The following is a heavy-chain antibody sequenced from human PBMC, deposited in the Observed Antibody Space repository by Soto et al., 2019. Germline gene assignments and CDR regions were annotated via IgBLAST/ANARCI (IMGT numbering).Heavy chain of an antibody. CDR1: GFTFSSYE. V-gene: IGHV3-48*03. D-gene: IGHD3-10*01. CDR3: ASLVVRGKDY. CDR2: ISSSGSTI. J-gene: IGHJ4*02. Sequence: GGSLRLSCAASGFTFSSYEMNWIRHAPGKGLEWVSYISSSGSTIYYADSVKGRFTISRDNAKNSLYLQMNSLRAEDTAVYYCASLVVRGKDYWGQGTLVTVSS.